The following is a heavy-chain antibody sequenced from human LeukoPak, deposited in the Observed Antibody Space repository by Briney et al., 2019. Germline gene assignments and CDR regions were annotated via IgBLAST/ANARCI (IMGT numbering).Heavy chain of an antibody. J-gene: IGHJ5*02. CDR3: ARADIVVGPAAPWNWFDP. D-gene: IGHD2-2*01. V-gene: IGHV1-69*01. Sequence: GASVTVSCKASGGTFSSYAISWVRQAPGQGLEWMGGIIPIFGTANYEQKFQGRDTITADESTSTAYMELSSLRSEDTAVYYCARADIVVGPAAPWNWFDPWGQGTLVTVSS. CDR1: GGTFSSYA. CDR2: IIPIFGTA.